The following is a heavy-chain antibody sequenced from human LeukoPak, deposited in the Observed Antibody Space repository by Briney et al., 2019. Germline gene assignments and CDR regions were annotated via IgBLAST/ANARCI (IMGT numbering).Heavy chain of an antibody. V-gene: IGHV1-18*01. Sequence: GASVKVSCKASGGTFSSYGISWVRQAPGQGLEWMGWISAYNGNTNYAQKLQGRVTMTTDTSTSTAYMELRSLRSDDTAVYYCARSLAPRIQLWLSPPPDDYWGQGTLVTVSS. D-gene: IGHD5-18*01. CDR2: ISAYNGNT. CDR1: GGTFSSYG. J-gene: IGHJ4*02. CDR3: ARSLAPRIQLWLSPPPDDY.